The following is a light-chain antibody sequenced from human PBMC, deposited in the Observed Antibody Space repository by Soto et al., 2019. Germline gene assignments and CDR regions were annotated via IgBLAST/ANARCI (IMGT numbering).Light chain of an antibody. V-gene: IGKV3-11*01. CDR1: QRVSSY. CDR3: QQRSNWPPWT. Sequence: EIVLTQSPATLSLSPGERATLSCRASQRVSSYLACYQQKPGKAPRLLIYDASNRATGIPARFSGSGSGTDFTLTISSLEPEDFAVYYCQQRSNWPPWTFGQGTKVEIK. CDR2: DAS. J-gene: IGKJ1*01.